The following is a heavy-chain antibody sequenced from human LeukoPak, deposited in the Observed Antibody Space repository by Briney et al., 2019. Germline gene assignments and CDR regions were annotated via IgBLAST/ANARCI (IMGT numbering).Heavy chain of an antibody. D-gene: IGHD3-22*01. V-gene: IGHV4-38-2*02. Sequence: SETLSFTCTVSGYSISSGYYWGWIRQPPGKGLEWIGSIYHSGSTYYNPSLKSRVTISVDTSKNQFSLKLSSVTAADTAVYYCARFKFYYDSSGYSASGYSADYWGQGTLVTVSS. CDR3: ARFKFYYDSSGYSASGYSADY. CDR1: GYSISSGYY. CDR2: IYHSGST. J-gene: IGHJ4*02.